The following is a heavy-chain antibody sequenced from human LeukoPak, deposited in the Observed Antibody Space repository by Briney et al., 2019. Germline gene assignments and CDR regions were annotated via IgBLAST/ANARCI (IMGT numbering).Heavy chain of an antibody. V-gene: IGHV4-59*01. CDR3: ATGSGSVYYYYYMDV. J-gene: IGHJ6*03. D-gene: IGHD3-3*01. Sequence: SETLSLTCTVSGGSISSYYRSWIRQPPGKGLEWIGYIYYSGSTNYNPSLKSRVTISVDTSKNQFSLKLSSVTAADTAVYYCATGSGSVYYYYYMDVWGKGTTVTVSS. CDR1: GGSISSYY. CDR2: IYYSGST.